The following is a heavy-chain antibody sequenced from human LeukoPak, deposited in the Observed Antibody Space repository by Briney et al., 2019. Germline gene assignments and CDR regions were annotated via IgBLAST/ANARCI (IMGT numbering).Heavy chain of an antibody. CDR2: IFYSGIT. V-gene: IGHV4-59*12. CDR3: ARRAGYCSSTSCRRSCGTSYYYYMDV. CDR1: GDSITSYF. J-gene: IGHJ6*03. D-gene: IGHD2-2*01. Sequence: PSETLSLTCTVSGDSITSYFWSWVRQPPGKGLEWVGYIFYSGITNYNPSLKSRVTISVDTSKTQFSLKLSSVTAADTAVYYCARRAGYCSSTSCRRSCGTSYYYYMDVWGKGTTVTISS.